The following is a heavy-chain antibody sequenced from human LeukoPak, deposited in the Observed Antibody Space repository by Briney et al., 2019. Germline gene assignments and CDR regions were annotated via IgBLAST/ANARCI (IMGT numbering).Heavy chain of an antibody. J-gene: IGHJ4*02. CDR2: IHTSGTT. D-gene: IGHD5-18*01. CDR3: ARGYTYGHGAMFDY. Sequence: PSQTLSLTCTVSGGSITGDSYYWTWIRQPAGKGLEWIGRIHTSGTTDYKPSLKSRVTISLDTSKTQFSLKLSSVTAADTAVYYRARGYTYGHGAMFDYWGQGTLVTVSP. CDR1: GGSITGDSYY. V-gene: IGHV4-61*02.